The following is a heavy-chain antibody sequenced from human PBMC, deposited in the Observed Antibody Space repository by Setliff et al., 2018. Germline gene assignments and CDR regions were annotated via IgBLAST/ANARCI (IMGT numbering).Heavy chain of an antibody. CDR3: ARDHAPVPTARQVYYSLDV. CDR2: VYTTLST. D-gene: IGHD2-2*01. V-gene: IGHV4-4*08. Sequence: LSLTCSVSGASISNYYWSWIRQSPGKGLEWIGYVYTTLSTNYNPSLKSRVTMSVDTSKNQFSLRLSSVTAADTAVYYCARDHAPVPTARQVYYSLDVWGKGTTVTVSS. J-gene: IGHJ6*03. CDR1: GASISNYY.